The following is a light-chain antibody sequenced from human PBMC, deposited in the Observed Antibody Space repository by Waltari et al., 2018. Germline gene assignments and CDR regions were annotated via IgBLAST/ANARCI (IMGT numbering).Light chain of an antibody. J-gene: IGLJ2*01. CDR3: SSYISSDTLEL. CDR1: SSDIGNYNY. CDR2: DVS. Sequence: HSALTQPASVSGSPGQSITISCTRTSSDIGNYNYVSSYQQHPGKTPKLMIFDVSNLPSGVSDRFSGSKSGNPASLTISGLQAEDEADYYCSSYISSDTLELFGGGTSLTVL. V-gene: IGLV2-14*03.